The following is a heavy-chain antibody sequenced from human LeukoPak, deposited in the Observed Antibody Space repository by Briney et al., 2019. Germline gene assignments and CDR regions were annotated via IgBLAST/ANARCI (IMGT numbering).Heavy chain of an antibody. CDR3: ARGRVDIVVVPAAMSRYFDY. V-gene: IGHV3-48*02. Sequence: GGSLRLSCAASGFTFSSYSMNWVRQAPGKGLEWISYITSSSSSIHYADSVKGRFTVSRDNAKNSVYLQMNSLRDEDTAVYYCARGRVDIVVVPAAMSRYFDYWGQGTLVTVSS. J-gene: IGHJ4*02. D-gene: IGHD2-2*03. CDR1: GFTFSSYS. CDR2: ITSSSSSI.